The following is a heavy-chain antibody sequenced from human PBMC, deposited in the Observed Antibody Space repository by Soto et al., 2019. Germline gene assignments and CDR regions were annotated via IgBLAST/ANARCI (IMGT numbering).Heavy chain of an antibody. Sequence: QLQLQESGPGLVKPSETLSLTCTVSGGSISSSSYYWGWIRQPPGKGLEGIGSIYYSGSTYYNPSLKSRVTISVDTSKNQFSLKLSSVTAADTAVYYCARGGTWNDFGAFDIWGQETMVTVSS. CDR1: GGSISSSSYY. D-gene: IGHD1-1*01. CDR3: ARGGTWNDFGAFDI. CDR2: IYYSGST. V-gene: IGHV4-39*01. J-gene: IGHJ3*02.